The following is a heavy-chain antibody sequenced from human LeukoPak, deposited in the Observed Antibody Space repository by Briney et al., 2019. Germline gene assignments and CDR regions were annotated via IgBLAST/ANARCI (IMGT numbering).Heavy chain of an antibody. D-gene: IGHD6-6*01. CDR3: AKDLTNNIAARPRFDAFDI. V-gene: IGHV3-23*01. CDR2: IIGSDGST. J-gene: IGHJ3*02. CDR1: GFTFSSYA. Sequence: GGSLRLSCAASGFTFSSYAMSWVRQAPGKGLEWVSAIIGSDGSTYYADSVKGRFTISRDNSKNTLYLQMNSLRAEDTAVYYCAKDLTNNIAARPRFDAFDIWGQGTMVTVSS.